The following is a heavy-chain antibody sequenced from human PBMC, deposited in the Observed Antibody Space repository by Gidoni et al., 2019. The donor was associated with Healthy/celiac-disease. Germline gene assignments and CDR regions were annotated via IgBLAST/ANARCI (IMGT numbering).Heavy chain of an antibody. D-gene: IGHD3-22*01. CDR1: GYTFTGSH. J-gene: IGHJ4*02. V-gene: IGHV1-2*04. Sequence: QVPLVQSGAEVQKPAASVQVSCQASGYTFTGSHMHWVRQAPGQGLEWMGWINPNSGGTNDAQKFQGWDTKTRDTTISTAYMELSRLRSDDTAVDYCARASPTYYYDSSGSPVDYWGQGTLVTVSS. CDR2: INPNSGGT. CDR3: ARASPTYYYDSSGSPVDY.